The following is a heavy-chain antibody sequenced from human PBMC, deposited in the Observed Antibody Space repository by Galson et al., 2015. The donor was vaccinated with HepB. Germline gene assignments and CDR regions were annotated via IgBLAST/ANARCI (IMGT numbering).Heavy chain of an antibody. J-gene: IGHJ3*02. CDR1: GGSISSYY. V-gene: IGHV4-59*01. Sequence: SETLSLTCTVSGGSISSYYWSWIRQPPGKGLEWIGYIYYSGSTNYNPSLKSRVTISVDTSKNQFSLKLSPVTAADTAVYYCARQDRDAFDIWGQGTMVTVSS. CDR2: IYYSGST. CDR3: ARQDRDAFDI.